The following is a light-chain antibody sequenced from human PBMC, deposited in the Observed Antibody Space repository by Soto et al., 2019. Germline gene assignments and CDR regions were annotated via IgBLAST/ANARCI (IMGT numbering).Light chain of an antibody. CDR3: SSYTSSNTVL. J-gene: IGLJ2*01. CDR2: DVT. V-gene: IGLV2-14*03. Sequence: QSALTQPASVSGSPGQSITISCTGTSSDVGGYNYVSWYQHHPGKAPKLMIYDVTDRPLGISFRFSGSKSGNTASLTISSLQAEDEADYYCSSYTSSNTVLFGAGTQLTVL. CDR1: SSDVGGYNY.